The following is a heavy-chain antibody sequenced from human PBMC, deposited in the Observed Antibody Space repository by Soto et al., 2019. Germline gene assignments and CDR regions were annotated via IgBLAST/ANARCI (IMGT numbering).Heavy chain of an antibody. V-gene: IGHV4-4*02. J-gene: IGHJ4*02. CDR3: ARDALGLQWLPYYFDY. CDR2: AHHSGRT. CDR1: GGSMTSSNW. D-gene: IGHD6-19*01. Sequence: SETLSLTCTVSGGSMTSSNWWNWVRQSPGKGLEWIGEAHHSGRTNYNPSLKSRVTISVDKSKNHFSLKLSSVTAADTAVYYCARDALGLQWLPYYFDYWGQGTLVTVSS.